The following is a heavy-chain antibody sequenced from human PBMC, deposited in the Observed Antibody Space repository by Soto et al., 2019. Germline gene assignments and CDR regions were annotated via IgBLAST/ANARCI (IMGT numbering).Heavy chain of an antibody. Sequence: PGGSLRLSCGASGFTFISYSMNWVRQAPGKGLEWISHISASSRTLFYADSVKGRFTISRDNAKNSLYLQTNSLRAEDTALYYCAKSLQPLGYYYYGMDVWGQGTTVTVSS. CDR1: GFTFISYS. D-gene: IGHD4-4*01. J-gene: IGHJ6*02. CDR3: AKSLQPLGYYYYGMDV. CDR2: ISASSRTL. V-gene: IGHV3-48*04.